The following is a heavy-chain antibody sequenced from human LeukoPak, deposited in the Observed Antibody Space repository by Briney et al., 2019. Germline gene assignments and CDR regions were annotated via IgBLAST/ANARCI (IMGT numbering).Heavy chain of an antibody. V-gene: IGHV1-69*01. J-gene: IGHJ4*02. CDR1: GGTFSSYA. D-gene: IGHD6-6*01. CDR3: ARLRGSSSYLYYFDY. CDR2: ISPIFGTA. Sequence: SVKVSSKASGGTFSSYAISCVRQAPGPGLEGMGGISPIFGTAKYAQKFQGRVTITADESTSTAYMELSSLRSEDTAVYYCARLRGSSSYLYYFDYWGQGKLFTVSS.